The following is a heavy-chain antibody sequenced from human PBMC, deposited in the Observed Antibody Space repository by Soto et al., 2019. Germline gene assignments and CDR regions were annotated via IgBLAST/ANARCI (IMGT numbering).Heavy chain of an antibody. CDR1: GYTFTNYA. CDR2: INTENGNT. Sequence: QVRLEQSGAEVKKPGASMKIACKGSGYTFTNYAVIWMRQAPGQRREWMGRINTENGNTKYSEKFKGRVTITRDTSAGAAYMELNSLRSEDTAVYYGTRDNGYFDSWGQGTLVTVSS. D-gene: IGHD2-8*01. J-gene: IGHJ4*02. CDR3: TRDNGYFDS. V-gene: IGHV1-3*04.